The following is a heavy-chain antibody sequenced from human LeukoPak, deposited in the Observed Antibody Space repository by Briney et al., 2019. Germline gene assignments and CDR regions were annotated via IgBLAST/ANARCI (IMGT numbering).Heavy chain of an antibody. CDR3: ARGRSYYDSSGYSP. D-gene: IGHD3-22*01. CDR1: GYTFTSYD. Sequence: ASVKVSCKASGYTFTSYDINWVRQATGQGLEWRGWMNPNSGNTGYAQKFQGRVTMTRNTSISTAYMELSSLRSEDTAVYYCARGRSYYDSSGYSPWGQGTLVTVSS. CDR2: MNPNSGNT. J-gene: IGHJ5*02. V-gene: IGHV1-8*01.